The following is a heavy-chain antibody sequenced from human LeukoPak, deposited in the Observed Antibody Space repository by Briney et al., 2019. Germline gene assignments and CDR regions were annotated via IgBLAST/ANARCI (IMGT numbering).Heavy chain of an antibody. CDR3: ARDPQSYYYGSGSYYKGIDY. CDR2: IRYDGSNK. Sequence: GGSLRLSCAASGFTFSSYGMHWVRQAPGKGLEWVAFIRYDGSNKYYADSVKGRFTISRDNSKNTLYLQMNSLRAEDTAVYYCARDPQSYYYGSGSYYKGIDYWGQGTLVTVSS. CDR1: GFTFSSYG. V-gene: IGHV3-30*02. D-gene: IGHD3-10*01. J-gene: IGHJ4*02.